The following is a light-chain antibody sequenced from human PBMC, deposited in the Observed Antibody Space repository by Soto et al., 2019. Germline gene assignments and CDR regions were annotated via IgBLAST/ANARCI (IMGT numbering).Light chain of an antibody. CDR2: DAS. CDR1: QSVSSK. J-gene: IGKJ1*01. Sequence: EIVMTQSPGTVSVSPMEIVTLSFMASQSVSSKLVWYQRKPGQSPRLLIYDASTRATDMPGRFSGSGSGTDFTLTISRLEPEDFAVYFCQQYGSSPRTFGQGTKVDIK. CDR3: QQYGSSPRT. V-gene: IGKV3-20*01.